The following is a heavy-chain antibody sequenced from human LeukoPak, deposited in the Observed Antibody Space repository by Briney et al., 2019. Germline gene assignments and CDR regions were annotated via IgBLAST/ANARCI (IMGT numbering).Heavy chain of an antibody. CDR3: AAPGVPAATYYFDY. CDR2: ILSDGSKE. V-gene: IGHV3-30*19. CDR1: GFTFSSYG. Sequence: GGSLRLSCAASGFTFSSYGMHWVRQAPGKGLEWVAVILSDGSKEFYTDSVKGRFTISRDNSKNTVYLQMNSLRAEDTAVYYCAAPGVPAATYYFDYWGQGTLVTVSS. J-gene: IGHJ4*02. D-gene: IGHD2-2*01.